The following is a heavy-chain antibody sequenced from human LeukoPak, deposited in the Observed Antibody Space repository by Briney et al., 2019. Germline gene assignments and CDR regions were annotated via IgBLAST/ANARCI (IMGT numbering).Heavy chain of an antibody. J-gene: IGHJ4*02. CDR2: ISYDGSNK. Sequence: GGSLRLSCAASGFTFSSYAMHWVRQAPGKGLEWVAVISYDGSNKYYADSVKGRFTISRDNSKNTLYLQMNSLRAEDTAVYYCAREWELSLDYWGQGTLVTVSS. D-gene: IGHD1-26*01. V-gene: IGHV3-30*04. CDR1: GFTFSSYA. CDR3: AREWELSLDY.